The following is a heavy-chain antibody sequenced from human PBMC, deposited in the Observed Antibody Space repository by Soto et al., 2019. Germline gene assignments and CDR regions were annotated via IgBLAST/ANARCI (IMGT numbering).Heavy chain of an antibody. V-gene: IGHV4-31*03. CDR2: IYYSGST. J-gene: IGHJ4*02. CDR1: GGSISSGGYY. D-gene: IGHD3-22*01. CDR3: ARGEGYYDSSGYYYGAPFANY. Sequence: SETLSLTCTVSGGSISSGGYYWSWIRQHPGKGLEWIGYIYYSGSTYYNPSLKSRVTISVDTSKNQFSLKLSSVTAADTAVYYCARGEGYYDSSGYYYGAPFANYWGQGTLVTVSS.